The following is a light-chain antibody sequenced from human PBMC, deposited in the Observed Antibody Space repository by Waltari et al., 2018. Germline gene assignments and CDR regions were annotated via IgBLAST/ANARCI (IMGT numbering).Light chain of an antibody. J-gene: IGKJ4*01. Sequence: DIQVTQSASSLSASVGDSISFTCRTSQFIRTYLNRYQQKPGKAPKAIIYASSTLLSGVPSMFSGSASGTHFNLTISSLQPGDVATYYCQQSYSTPRTFGGGTKVDI. CDR2: ASS. CDR3: QQSYSTPRT. CDR1: QFIRTY. V-gene: IGKV1-39*01.